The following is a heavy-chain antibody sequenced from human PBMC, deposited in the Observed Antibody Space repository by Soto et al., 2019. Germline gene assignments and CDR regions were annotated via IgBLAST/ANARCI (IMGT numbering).Heavy chain of an antibody. J-gene: IGHJ6*02. CDR2: IIPIFGTA. V-gene: IGHV1-69*13. Sequence: GASVTVSCKASAGTFSSYAISWVRPAPGQGLEWMGVIIPIFGTANYAQKFQGRVTITADESTSTAYMELSSLRSEDTAVYYCARRMEQLVVSYYYYGMDVWGRGTTVTVSS. CDR3: ARRMEQLVVSYYYYGMDV. D-gene: IGHD6-6*01. CDR1: AGTFSSYA.